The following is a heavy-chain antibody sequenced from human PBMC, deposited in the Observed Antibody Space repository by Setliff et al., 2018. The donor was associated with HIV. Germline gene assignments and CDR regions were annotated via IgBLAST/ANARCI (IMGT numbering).Heavy chain of an antibody. Sequence: SETLSLTCAVYGGSVSGHYWGWFRQPPGKGLEWIGEITPSGATNYLPSLRSRVTMSLYTSKNQFSLKLTSVTAADTSMYYCAAFLVSPVTTQDYWGQGTPVTVSS. V-gene: IGHV4-34*01. CDR1: GGSVSGHY. D-gene: IGHD4-17*01. CDR3: AAFLVSPVTTQDY. J-gene: IGHJ4*02. CDR2: ITPSGAT.